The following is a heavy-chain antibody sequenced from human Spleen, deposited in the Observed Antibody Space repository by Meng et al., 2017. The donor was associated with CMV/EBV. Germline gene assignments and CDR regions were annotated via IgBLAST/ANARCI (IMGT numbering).Heavy chain of an antibody. CDR1: GGSLTGFS. Sequence: ESLKISCAVYGGSLTGFSWSWIRQPPGKGLEWLGEINHFEDTNYNPSLESRVTMSVDMSKSQFSLKLSSVTAADTAVYYCARSLIHHTVTRANNWFDPWGQGTLVTVSS. D-gene: IGHD4-11*01. CDR3: ARSLIHHTVTRANNWFDP. V-gene: IGHV4-34*01. CDR2: INHFEDT. J-gene: IGHJ5*02.